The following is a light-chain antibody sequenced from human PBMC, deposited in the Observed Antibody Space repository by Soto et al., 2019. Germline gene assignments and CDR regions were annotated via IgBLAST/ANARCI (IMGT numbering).Light chain of an antibody. Sequence: QSALTQPPSVSGAPGQRVTISCTGSSANIGAAYNVDWYQQLPGTAPKLLIYGNNNRPSGVPARFSGSKSGTSASLAIAGLQAEDEGDYYCSSYTSSSTLHVFGTGTKVSVL. CDR3: SSYTSSSTLHV. V-gene: IGLV1-40*01. J-gene: IGLJ1*01. CDR2: GNN. CDR1: SANIGAAYN.